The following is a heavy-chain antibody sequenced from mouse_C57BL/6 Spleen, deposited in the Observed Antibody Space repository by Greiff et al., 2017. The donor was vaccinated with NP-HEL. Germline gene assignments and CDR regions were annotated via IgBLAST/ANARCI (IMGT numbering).Heavy chain of an antibody. V-gene: IGHV1-69*01. J-gene: IGHJ1*01. CDR2: IDPSDSGT. Sequence: QVQLQQPGAELVMPGASVKLSCKASGYTFTSYWMHWVKQRPGQGLEWIGEIDPSDSGTNYNEKFKGKATLTVDKSSSTAYMQLSSLTSEDSAVYCCARRTYGSSRSFEVWGAGTTVPFSS. CDR3: ARRTYGSSRSFEV. D-gene: IGHD1-1*01. CDR1: GYTFTSYW.